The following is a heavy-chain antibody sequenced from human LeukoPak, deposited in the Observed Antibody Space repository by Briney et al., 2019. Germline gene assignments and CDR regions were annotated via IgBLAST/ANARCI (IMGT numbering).Heavy chain of an antibody. CDR3: ARAYTYCGGDCYYFDY. D-gene: IGHD2-21*02. CDR2: ISGYGGST. Sequence: GGSLRLSCAASGFIFSSYAMSWVRQAPGKGLEWVSVISGYGGSTHYADSVKGRFTISRDNSKNTLYLQMNSLRAEDTAVYYCARAYTYCGGDCYYFDYWGQGTLVTVSS. V-gene: IGHV3-23*01. J-gene: IGHJ4*02. CDR1: GFIFSSYA.